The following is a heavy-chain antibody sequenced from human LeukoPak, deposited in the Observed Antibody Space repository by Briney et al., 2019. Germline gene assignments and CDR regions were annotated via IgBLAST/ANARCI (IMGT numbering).Heavy chain of an antibody. Sequence: PSETLSLTCAVYGGSFSGYYWSWIRQPPGKALEWIGEINHSGSTNYNPSLKRPVTILVDTSKNQFSLKLSSVTAADKAVYYCAGGFTGYCNNTSNNWFDPWRQGILVTVSS. CDR3: AGGFTGYCNNTSNNWFDP. CDR2: INHSGST. D-gene: IGHD2/OR15-2a*01. CDR1: GGSFSGYY. V-gene: IGHV4-34*01. J-gene: IGHJ5*02.